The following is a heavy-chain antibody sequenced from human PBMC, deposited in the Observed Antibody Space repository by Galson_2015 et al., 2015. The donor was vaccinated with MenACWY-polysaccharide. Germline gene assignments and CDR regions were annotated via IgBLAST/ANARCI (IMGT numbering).Heavy chain of an antibody. D-gene: IGHD6-19*01. Sequence: SVKDSCKASGYTFTSYDINWVRQATGQGLEWMGWMNPNSANTGYAQKFQGRVTMTRNTYISTAYMELSSLTSEDTAMYYCARGRRDTAVAATAAGLLDYWGQGILVTVSS. CDR3: ARGRRDTAVAATAAGLLDY. CDR1: GYTFTSYD. V-gene: IGHV1-8*01. CDR2: MNPNSANT. J-gene: IGHJ4*02.